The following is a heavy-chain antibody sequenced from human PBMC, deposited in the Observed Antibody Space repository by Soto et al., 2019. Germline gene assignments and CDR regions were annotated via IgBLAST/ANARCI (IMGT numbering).Heavy chain of an antibody. V-gene: IGHV3-30-3*01. CDR2: ISYDGSNK. D-gene: IGHD3-22*01. J-gene: IGHJ3*02. CDR1: EGTFIDHG. CDR3: ARPNYYDSSGYRI. Sequence: PGGPLRHCSTAAEGTFIDHGRHWVRTTPGKGLEWVAVISYDGSNKYYADSVKGRFTISRDNSKNTLYLQMNSLRAEDTAVYYCARPNYYDSSGYRIWGQGTMVTVSS.